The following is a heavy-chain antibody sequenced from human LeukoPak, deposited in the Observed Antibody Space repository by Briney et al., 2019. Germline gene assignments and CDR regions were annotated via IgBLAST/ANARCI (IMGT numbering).Heavy chain of an antibody. CDR2: IRSKAYGGTT. CDR1: GFTFGDYA. D-gene: IGHD4-17*01. Sequence: GGSLRLSCTASGFTFGDYAMSWVRQAPGKGLEWVGFIRSKAYGGTTEYAASVKGRFTISRDDSKSIAYLQMNSLKTEDTAVYYCTRSLTTGLREGYYFDYWGQGTLVTVSS. J-gene: IGHJ4*02. V-gene: IGHV3-49*04. CDR3: TRSLTTGLREGYYFDY.